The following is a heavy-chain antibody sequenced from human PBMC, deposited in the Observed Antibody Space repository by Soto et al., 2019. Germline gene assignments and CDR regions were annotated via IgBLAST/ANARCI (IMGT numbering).Heavy chain of an antibody. V-gene: IGHV3-48*04. CDR3: AREYYDSSGYRHFDY. D-gene: IGHD3-22*01. CDR1: GFTFSSYS. Sequence: GGSLRLSCAASGFTFSSYSMNWVRQAPGKGLEWVSYISSSSSTIYYADSVKGRFTISRDNAKNSLYLQMNSLRAEDTAVYYCAREYYDSSGYRHFDYWGQGTLVTVSS. CDR2: ISSSSSTI. J-gene: IGHJ4*02.